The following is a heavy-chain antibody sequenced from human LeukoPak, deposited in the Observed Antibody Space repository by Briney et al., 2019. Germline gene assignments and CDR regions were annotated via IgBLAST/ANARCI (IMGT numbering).Heavy chain of an antibody. Sequence: SETLSLTCTVSGGSISSSSYYWSWIRQPPGKGLEWIGYIYYSGSTNYNPSLKSRVTISVDTSKNQFSLKLSSVTAADTAVYYCARGDSIVGAHGLDYWGQGTLVTVSS. D-gene: IGHD1-26*01. V-gene: IGHV4-61*01. CDR2: IYYSGST. CDR3: ARGDSIVGAHGLDY. CDR1: GGSISSSSYY. J-gene: IGHJ4*02.